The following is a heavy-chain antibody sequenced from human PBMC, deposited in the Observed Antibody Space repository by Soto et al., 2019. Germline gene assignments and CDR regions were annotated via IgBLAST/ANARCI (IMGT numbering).Heavy chain of an antibody. CDR3: ASHVDADY. J-gene: IGHJ4*02. CDR1: GFVFSSYG. Sequence: QVQLVESGGGVVQPGRSLRLSCAASGFVFSSYGMHWVRQAPGKGLEWVAVIWYDGSNKYYADSVKGRFTISRDNSKNPLYLQMNSLGAEDTAVYYCASHVDADYWGQGTLVTVSS. D-gene: IGHD5-12*01. CDR2: IWYDGSNK. V-gene: IGHV3-33*01.